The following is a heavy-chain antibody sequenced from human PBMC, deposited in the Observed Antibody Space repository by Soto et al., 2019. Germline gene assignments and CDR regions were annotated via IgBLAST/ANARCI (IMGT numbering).Heavy chain of an antibody. Sequence: ASVKVSCKVSGYTLTELSMHWVRQAPGKGLEWMGGFDPEDGETIYAQKFQGRVTMIEDTSTDTAYMELSSLRSEDTAVYYCATGLSTSADYWGQGTLVTVSS. V-gene: IGHV1-24*01. CDR1: GYTLTELS. CDR2: FDPEDGET. D-gene: IGHD6-19*01. J-gene: IGHJ4*02. CDR3: ATGLSTSADY.